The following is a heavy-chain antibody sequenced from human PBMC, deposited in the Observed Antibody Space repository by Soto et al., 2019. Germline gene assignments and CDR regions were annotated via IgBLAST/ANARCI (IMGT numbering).Heavy chain of an antibody. V-gene: IGHV4-31*03. CDR2: IYYSGST. Sequence: SETLSLTCTVSGGSISSEGYYWSWFRQLPGKGLEWIGDIYYSGSTYYNPSLKSRLTMSGDASKNQFSLKLSSVTAADTALYYCARGKGYSYGPYYFDYWGQGTLVTVSS. CDR1: GGSISSEGYY. D-gene: IGHD5-18*01. J-gene: IGHJ4*02. CDR3: ARGKGYSYGPYYFDY.